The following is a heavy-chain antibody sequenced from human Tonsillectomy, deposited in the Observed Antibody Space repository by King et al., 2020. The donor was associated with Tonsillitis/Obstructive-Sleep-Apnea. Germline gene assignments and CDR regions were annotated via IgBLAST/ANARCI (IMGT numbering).Heavy chain of an antibody. J-gene: IGHJ4*02. V-gene: IGHV1-69*01. CDR1: GGTFSSYA. D-gene: IGHD1-26*01. CDR2: IIPIFGTA. Sequence: QLVQSGVEVKKPGSSVKVSCKASGGTFSSYAISWVRQAPGQGLEWMGGIIPIFGTANYAQKFQGRVTITADESTSTAYMELSSLRSEDTAVYYCAREVVSPYSGSYWWDYWGQGTLVTVSS. CDR3: AREVVSPYSGSYWWDY.